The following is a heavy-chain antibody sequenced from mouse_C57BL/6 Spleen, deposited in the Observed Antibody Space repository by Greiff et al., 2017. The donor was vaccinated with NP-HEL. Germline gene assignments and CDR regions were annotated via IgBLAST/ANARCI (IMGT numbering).Heavy chain of an antibody. J-gene: IGHJ4*01. Sequence: QVQLQQSGPELVKPGASVKISCKASGYAFSSSWMNWVKQRPGKGLEWIGRIYPGDGDTNYNGKFKGKATLTADKSSSTAYMQLSSLTSEDSAVYFCARSEDYDYDDAMDYWGQGTSVTVSS. CDR2: IYPGDGDT. CDR1: GYAFSSSW. CDR3: ARSEDYDYDDAMDY. V-gene: IGHV1-82*01. D-gene: IGHD2-4*01.